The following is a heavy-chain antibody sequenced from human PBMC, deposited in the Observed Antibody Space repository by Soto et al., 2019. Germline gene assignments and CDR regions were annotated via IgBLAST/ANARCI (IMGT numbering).Heavy chain of an antibody. Sequence: DVQLLESGGNLVQPGGSLRLSCEVSGITIRAYTMSWARRAPGKGLEWVAAITGDGSNTHYEDSVKGRFTISRDDSKNTLHLQMSTLRVDDTAIYYCSLGKTYYWDYWGQGIQVTVSS. V-gene: IGHV3-23*01. CDR3: SLGKTYYWDY. CDR1: GITIRAYT. J-gene: IGHJ4*02. CDR2: ITGDGSNT.